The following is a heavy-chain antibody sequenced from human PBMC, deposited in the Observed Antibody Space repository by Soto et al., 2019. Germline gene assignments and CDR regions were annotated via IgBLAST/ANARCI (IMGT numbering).Heavy chain of an antibody. D-gene: IGHD1-26*01. J-gene: IGHJ3*02. CDR2: IIPILGIA. Sequence: SVKVSCKASGGTFSSYTISWVRQAPGQGLEWMGRIIPILGIANYAQKFQGRVTITADKSTSTAYMELSSLRSEDTAVYYCARGGGSDVKGLAFDIWGKGTRFTVPS. V-gene: IGHV1-69*02. CDR3: ARGGGSDVKGLAFDI. CDR1: GGTFSSYT.